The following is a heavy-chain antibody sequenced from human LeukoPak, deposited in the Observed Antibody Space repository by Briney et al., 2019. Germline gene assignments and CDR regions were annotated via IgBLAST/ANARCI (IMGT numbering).Heavy chain of an antibody. CDR1: GFTFKTYG. CDR2: MSDSGTNT. CDR3: AKGGAVSSKSITMVRGTRRYYYYMDV. J-gene: IGHJ6*03. D-gene: IGHD3-10*01. V-gene: IGHV3-23*01. Sequence: GGSLRLSCAASGFTFKTYGMTWVRQAPGKGLEWVSGMSDSGTNTYYADSVKGRFTISRDNSKNTLYLQMNSLRAEDTAVYYCAKGGAVSSKSITMVRGTRRYYYYMDVWGKGTTVTISS.